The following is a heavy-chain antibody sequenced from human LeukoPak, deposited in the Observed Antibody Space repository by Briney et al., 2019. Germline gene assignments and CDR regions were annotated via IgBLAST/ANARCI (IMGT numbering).Heavy chain of an antibody. V-gene: IGHV4-61*02. J-gene: IGHJ4*02. D-gene: IGHD3/OR15-3a*01. Sequence: KPSETLSLTCSVSGGSISSGNYYWSWIRQPAGKGLEWIGRIYASGTTNYNPSLKSRVTMSLDTSKNEFSLNLNSVTAADTAIYYCVREYIFGLVRGNYFDYWGQGSLVTASS. CDR3: VREYIFGLVRGNYFDY. CDR2: IYASGTT. CDR1: GGSISSGNYY.